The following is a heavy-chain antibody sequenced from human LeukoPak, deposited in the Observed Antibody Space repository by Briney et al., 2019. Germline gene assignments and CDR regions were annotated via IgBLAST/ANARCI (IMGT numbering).Heavy chain of an antibody. Sequence: SETLSLTCSVSVVSISSYYWSWIRQPPRKRLEYIGHVHDSGSTNYNPSLKSRVTISIDTSKNQFSLKLSSVAAADTAVYYCARVGSYCMDVWGKGSTVTVSS. CDR1: VVSISSYY. J-gene: IGHJ6*03. CDR3: ARVGSYCMDV. D-gene: IGHD1-26*01. V-gene: IGHV4-59*01. CDR2: VHDSGST.